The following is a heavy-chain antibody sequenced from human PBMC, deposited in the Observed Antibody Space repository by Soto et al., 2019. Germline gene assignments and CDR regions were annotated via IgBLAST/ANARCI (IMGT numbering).Heavy chain of an antibody. CDR1: GGSISSYY. V-gene: IGHV4-59*08. CDR3: ARRYCSGGSCYPEPGLYYYMDV. CDR2: IYYSGST. D-gene: IGHD2-15*01. J-gene: IGHJ6*03. Sequence: SETLSLTCTVSGGSISSYYWSWIRQPPGKGLEWIGYIYYSGSTNYNPSLKSRVTISVDTSKNQFSLKLGSVTAADTAVYYCARRYCSGGSCYPEPGLYYYMDVWGKGTTVTVSS.